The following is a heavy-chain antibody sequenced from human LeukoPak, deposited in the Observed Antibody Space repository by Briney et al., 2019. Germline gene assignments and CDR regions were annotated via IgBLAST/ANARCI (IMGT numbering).Heavy chain of an antibody. Sequence: SQTLSLTCTVSGGSISSGDYYWSWIRQPPGRGLEWIGYIYYSGSTYYNPSLKSRVTISVDTSKNQFSLKQSSVTAADTAVYYCARYIVVVPAASTFDPWGQGTLVTVSS. CDR2: IYYSGST. D-gene: IGHD2-2*01. CDR1: GGSISSGDYY. J-gene: IGHJ5*02. V-gene: IGHV4-30-4*01. CDR3: ARYIVVVPAASTFDP.